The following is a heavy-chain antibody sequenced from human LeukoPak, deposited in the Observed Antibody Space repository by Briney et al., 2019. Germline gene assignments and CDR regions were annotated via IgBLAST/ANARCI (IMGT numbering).Heavy chain of an antibody. V-gene: IGHV1-2*02. J-gene: IGHJ4*02. D-gene: IGHD3-9*01. CDR1: GYTFTGYY. Sequence: GASVKVSCKASGYTFTGYYMHWVRQAPGQGLEWMGWINPSSGGTNYAQKFQGRVTMTRDTSISTAYMELRRLSSDDTAVYYCAREYILTRYYGDYWGQGTLVTVSS. CDR3: AREYILTRYYGDY. CDR2: INPSSGGT.